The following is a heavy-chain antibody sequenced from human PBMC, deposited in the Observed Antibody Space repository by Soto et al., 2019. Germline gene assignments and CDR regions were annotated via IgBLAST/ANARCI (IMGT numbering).Heavy chain of an antibody. J-gene: IGHJ4*02. Sequence: GGSLRLSCAASGFTCSSYAMNWVRQAPGKGLEWVSVISGSGGSTYYADSVKGRFTISRDNSKNTLYLQMNSLRADDTAVYYCASRSSGWYFDYWGQGTAVTVSS. CDR1: GFTCSSYA. CDR3: ASRSSGWYFDY. D-gene: IGHD6-19*01. V-gene: IGHV3-23*01. CDR2: ISGSGGST.